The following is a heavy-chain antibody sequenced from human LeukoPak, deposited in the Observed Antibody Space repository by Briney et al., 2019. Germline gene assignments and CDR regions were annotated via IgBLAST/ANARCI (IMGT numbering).Heavy chain of an antibody. CDR3: ARLGVAAAGDDS. CDR2: ISRSSSYI. J-gene: IGHJ6*04. V-gene: IGHV3-21*01. D-gene: IGHD6-13*01. CDR1: GFTFSSYS. Sequence: PGGSLRLSCAASGFTFSSYSMNWVRQAPGKGLEWVSSISRSSSYIHYADSVKGRFTISRDNAKNSLYLQMNSLRAEDTAVYYCARLGVAAAGDDSWGKGTAVTVSS.